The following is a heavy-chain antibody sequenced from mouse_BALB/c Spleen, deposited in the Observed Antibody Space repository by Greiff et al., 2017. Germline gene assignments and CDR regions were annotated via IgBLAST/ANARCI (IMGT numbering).Heavy chain of an antibody. V-gene: IGHV5-6-4*01. D-gene: IGHD1-1*01. CDR1: GFTFSSYT. J-gene: IGHJ3*01. Sequence: EVHLVESGGGLVKPGGSLKLSCAASGFTFSSYTMSWVRQTPEKRLEWVATISSGGSYTYYPDSVKGRFTISRDNAKNTLYLQMSSLKSEDTAMYYCTSLITTWFAYWGQGTLVTVSA. CDR3: TSLITTWFAY. CDR2: ISSGGSYT.